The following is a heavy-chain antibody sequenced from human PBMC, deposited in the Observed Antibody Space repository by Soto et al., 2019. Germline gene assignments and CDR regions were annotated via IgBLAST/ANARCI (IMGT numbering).Heavy chain of an antibody. Sequence: QVQLVESGGGVVQPGASLRLSCVGSGFTFSSYVIHWVRQAPGKGLEWVALTTYDGSGKYYGDSVRGRFTISRDNSRNTVDLQMDSLGLEDTALYYCARWGTTGGLDVWGQGTLVSVSS. J-gene: IGHJ1*01. CDR3: ARWGTTGGLDV. CDR1: GFTFSSYV. CDR2: TTYDGSGK. D-gene: IGHD3-16*01. V-gene: IGHV3-30*19.